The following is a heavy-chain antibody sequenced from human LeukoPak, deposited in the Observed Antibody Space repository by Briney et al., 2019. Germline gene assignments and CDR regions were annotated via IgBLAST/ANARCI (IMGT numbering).Heavy chain of an antibody. V-gene: IGHV4-39*07. D-gene: IGHD2-2*02. Sequence: SETLSLTCTVSGGSISSSSYYWGWIRQPPGKGLEWIGSIYYGGSTYYNPSLKSRVTISVDTSKNQFSLKLSSVTAADTAVYYCARKEGYCSSTSCYTEYYFDYWGQGTLVTVSS. J-gene: IGHJ4*02. CDR2: IYYGGST. CDR3: ARKEGYCSSTSCYTEYYFDY. CDR1: GGSISSSSYY.